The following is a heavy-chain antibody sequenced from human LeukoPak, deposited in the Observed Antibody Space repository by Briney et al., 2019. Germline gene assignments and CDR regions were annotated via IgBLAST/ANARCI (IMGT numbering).Heavy chain of an antibody. V-gene: IGHV3-23*01. CDR2: IFGSGGSP. D-gene: IGHD5-18*01. CDR1: GFTFGSHA. Sequence: GGSLRLSCEASGFTFGSHAMYWVRQAPGKGLEWVAGIFGSGGSPHYADSVKGRFTISRDNPRNTVYLQINSLRDDDTAVYYCGKTTVGYSSGQKPAWPVDYWGQGTLVTVSS. J-gene: IGHJ4*02. CDR3: GKTTVGYSSGQKPAWPVDY.